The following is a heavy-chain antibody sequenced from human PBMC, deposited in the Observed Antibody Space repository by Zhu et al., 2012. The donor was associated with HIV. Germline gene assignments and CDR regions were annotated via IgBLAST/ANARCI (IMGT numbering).Heavy chain of an antibody. V-gene: IGHV4-59*11. D-gene: IGHD3-9*01. CDR2: IYYNGDT. Sequence: QVQLQESGPGLVRPTGTLSLTCSVSGGSISSHYWNWIRQSPGKGLEWLGYIYYNGDTNYNPSLKSRVAISVDASRNQFSLKLRSVTAADTAVYYCARDRGLNYGFLTGYYADWYFDLWGRGTRGHCLL. CDR3: ARDRGLNYGFLTGYYADWYFDL. J-gene: IGHJ2*01. CDR1: GGSISSHY.